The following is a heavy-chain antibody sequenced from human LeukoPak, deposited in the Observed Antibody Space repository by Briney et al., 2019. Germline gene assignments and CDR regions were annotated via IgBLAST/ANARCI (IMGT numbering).Heavy chain of an antibody. CDR2: ISSSSSYI. D-gene: IGHD6-13*01. J-gene: IGHJ4*02. CDR3: ASRSSRIDY. V-gene: IGHV3-21*01. Sequence: SGGSLRLSCAASGFTFSSYSMNWVRQAPGKGLEWVSSISSSSSYIYYTDSVKGRFTISRDNAKNSLYLQMNSLRAEDTAVYYCASRSSRIDYWGQGTLVTVSS. CDR1: GFTFSSYS.